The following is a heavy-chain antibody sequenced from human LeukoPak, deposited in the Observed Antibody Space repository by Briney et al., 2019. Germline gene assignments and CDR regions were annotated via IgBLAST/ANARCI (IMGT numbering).Heavy chain of an antibody. Sequence: SETLPLTCTVSGGSISSYYWSWIRQPPGKGLEWIGYIYYSGSTNYNPSLKSRVTISVDTSKNQFSLKLSSVTAAVTAVYYCARSSPPIVGFLYYFDYWGQGTLVTVSS. CDR3: ARSSPPIVGFLYYFDY. V-gene: IGHV4-59*08. D-gene: IGHD1-26*01. CDR2: IYYSGST. CDR1: GGSISSYY. J-gene: IGHJ4*02.